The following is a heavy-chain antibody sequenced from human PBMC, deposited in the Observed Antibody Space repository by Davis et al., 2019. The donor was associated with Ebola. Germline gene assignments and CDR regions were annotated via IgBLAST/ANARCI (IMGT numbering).Heavy chain of an antibody. CDR1: GGSVNSDTYY. CDR3: ARVAAGSSFFFDL. CDR2: VHYSGGA. Sequence: PSETLSLTCTVSGGSVNSDTYYWTWIRQPPGKGVEWIGHVHYSGGASYNPSLASRVTISMDTSKNQFSLKVFSVTAADTAMYYCARVAAGSSFFFDLWGQGTPATVSS. V-gene: IGHV4-61*01. J-gene: IGHJ4*02. D-gene: IGHD6-19*01.